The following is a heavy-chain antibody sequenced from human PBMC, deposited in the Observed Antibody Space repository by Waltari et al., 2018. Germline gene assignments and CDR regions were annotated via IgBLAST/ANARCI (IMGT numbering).Heavy chain of an antibody. V-gene: IGHV3-74*01. Sequence: EVQLVESGGGLVQPGGSLRLSCAASGFTFSSFWMCWVRQAPGKGLVWVSCIHSDGSSTSHADSVKGRFTISRDNAKNTLYLQMNSLRAEDTAVYYCTRKNNYGHLDYWGQGTQVTVSS. J-gene: IGHJ4*02. D-gene: IGHD5-18*01. CDR2: IHSDGSST. CDR1: GFTFSSFW. CDR3: TRKNNYGHLDY.